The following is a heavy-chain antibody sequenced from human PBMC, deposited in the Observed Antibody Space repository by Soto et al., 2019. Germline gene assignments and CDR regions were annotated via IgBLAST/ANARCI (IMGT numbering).Heavy chain of an antibody. Sequence: QVQLQESGPGLVKPSETLSLTCTVSGGSISSYYWSWIRQPPGKGREWIGYIYYSGSTNYNPSLKSRVTRSVDTSKNQFSLKLSSVTAADTAGYYCARDFREDYYYDGMDVWGQVTTVTVSS. CDR1: GGSISSYY. CDR2: IYYSGST. J-gene: IGHJ6*02. V-gene: IGHV4-59*01. CDR3: ARDFREDYYYDGMDV.